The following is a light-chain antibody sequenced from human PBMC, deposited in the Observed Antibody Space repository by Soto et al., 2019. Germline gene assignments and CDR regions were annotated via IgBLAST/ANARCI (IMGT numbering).Light chain of an antibody. Sequence: QSVLTQPASVSGSPGQSITIYCAGTSTDVGRFNLVSWYRQYPGKAPRVLICEVTKRPSVVSDRFSGSKSGNTAYLTISGLQAEDEADYYCCSYAGSSVMVFGGGTKVTVL. CDR2: EVT. J-gene: IGLJ2*01. CDR3: CSYAGSSVMV. V-gene: IGLV2-23*02. CDR1: STDVGRFNL.